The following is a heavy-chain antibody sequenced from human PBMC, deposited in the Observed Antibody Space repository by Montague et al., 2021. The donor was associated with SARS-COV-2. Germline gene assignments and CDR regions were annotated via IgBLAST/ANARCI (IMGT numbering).Heavy chain of an antibody. D-gene: IGHD3-22*01. J-gene: IGHJ4*02. CDR1: GFSLSTSGVG. V-gene: IGHV2-5*02. Sequence: PALVKPTQTLTLTCTFSGFSLSTSGVGVGWIRQPPGKALEWLALIYWDDDKRYSPSLKRRLTITKDTSKNQVVLTMTNMDPVDTATYYCAHRRPLYYYDSSLSTFDYWGQGTLVTVSS. CDR2: IYWDDDK. CDR3: AHRRPLYYYDSSLSTFDY.